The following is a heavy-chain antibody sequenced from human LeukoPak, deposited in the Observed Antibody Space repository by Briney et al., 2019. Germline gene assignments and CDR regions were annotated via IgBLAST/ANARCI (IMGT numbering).Heavy chain of an antibody. CDR1: GFTFSGNW. Sequence: GGSLRLPCPPSGFTFSGNWMSGVGQAPGRGGEGLANIKEDGSDKYYVASVKGPFTISRDNAKNSLYLQMNNLRVEDTAVYCCARAGYTSGYDYWGQGTLVTVSS. CDR3: ARAGYTSGYDY. D-gene: IGHD6-19*01. J-gene: IGHJ4*02. V-gene: IGHV3-7*01. CDR2: IKEDGSDK.